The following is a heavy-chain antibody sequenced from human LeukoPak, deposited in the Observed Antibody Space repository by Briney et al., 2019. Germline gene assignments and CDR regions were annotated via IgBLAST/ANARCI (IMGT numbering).Heavy chain of an antibody. Sequence: ASAKVSCKASGGTFSSYAISWVRQAPGQGLEWMGGIIPIFGTANYAQKFQGRVTITTDESTSTAYMELSSLRSEDTAVYYCARAGRGSYLRGSLNYWGQGTLATVSS. J-gene: IGHJ4*02. D-gene: IGHD1-26*01. CDR2: IIPIFGTA. CDR1: GGTFSSYA. CDR3: ARAGRGSYLRGSLNY. V-gene: IGHV1-69*05.